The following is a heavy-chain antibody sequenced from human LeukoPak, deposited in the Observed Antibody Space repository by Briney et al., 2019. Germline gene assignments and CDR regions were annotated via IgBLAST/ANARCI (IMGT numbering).Heavy chain of an antibody. CDR2: ISSGSTYI. CDR1: GFTFSDSY. V-gene: IGHV3-11*04. J-gene: IGHJ4*02. D-gene: IGHD5-18*01. CDR3: SRLRGYSYGYGDY. Sequence: GGSLRLSCAASGFTFSDSYMSWIRQVPGKGLEWVSSISSGSTYIYNADSVQGRFTISRDNAKNSLFLLVNSLRAEDTAVYYCSRLRGYSYGYGDYWGQGTLVTVSS.